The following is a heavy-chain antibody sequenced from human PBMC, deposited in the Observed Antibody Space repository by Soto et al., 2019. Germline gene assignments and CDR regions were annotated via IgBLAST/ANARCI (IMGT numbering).Heavy chain of an antibody. CDR2: IYYSGST. CDR1: GGSISSYY. D-gene: IGHD1-26*01. J-gene: IGHJ3*02. Sequence: SETLSLTCTVSGGSISSYYWSWIRQPPGKGLEWIGSIYYSGSTYYNPSLKSRVTISVDTSKNQFSLKLSSVTAADTAVYYCARRWGGVSDIWGQGTMVIVSS. V-gene: IGHV4-39*01. CDR3: ARRWGGVSDI.